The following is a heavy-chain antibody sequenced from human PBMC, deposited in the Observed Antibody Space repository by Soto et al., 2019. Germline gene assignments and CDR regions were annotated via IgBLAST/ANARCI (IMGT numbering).Heavy chain of an antibody. Sequence: QVQLQESGPGLVKPSQTLSLTCTVSGGSISSGGYYWSWIRQHPGKGLEWIGYIYYSGSTYYNPSLKFRVTISVDTSKNQFSLKLSSVTAAYTAVYYCARGRCASGAFDIWGQGTMVTVSS. J-gene: IGHJ3*02. CDR2: IYYSGST. CDR1: GGSISSGGYY. CDR3: ARGRCASGAFDI. V-gene: IGHV4-31*03.